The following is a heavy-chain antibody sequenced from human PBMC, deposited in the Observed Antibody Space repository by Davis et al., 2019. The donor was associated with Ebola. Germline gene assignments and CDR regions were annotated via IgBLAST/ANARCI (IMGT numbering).Heavy chain of an antibody. Sequence: PGGSLRLSCAASGFTFSSYSMNWVRQAPGKGLEWVSSISSSSSYIYYADSVKGRFTISRDNAKNSLYLQMNSLRAEDTAVYYCAKHVEDYYYGMDVWGQGTTVTVSS. CDR3: AKHVEDYYYGMDV. CDR1: GFTFSSYS. D-gene: IGHD1-1*01. J-gene: IGHJ6*02. CDR2: ISSSSSYI. V-gene: IGHV3-21*01.